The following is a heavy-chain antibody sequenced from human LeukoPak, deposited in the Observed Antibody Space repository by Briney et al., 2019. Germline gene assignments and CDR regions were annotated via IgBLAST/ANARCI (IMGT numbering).Heavy chain of an antibody. D-gene: IGHD1-7*01. V-gene: IGHV4-34*01. CDR1: GGSFSGYY. J-gene: IGHJ3*02. Sequence: SETLSLTCAVYGGSFSGYYWSWIRQPPGKGLEWIGEINHSGSTNYNPSLKSRVTISVDTSKNQFSLKLSSVTAADTAVYYCARPRWYNWNSRAFDIWGQGTMVTVSS. CDR2: INHSGST. CDR3: ARPRWYNWNSRAFDI.